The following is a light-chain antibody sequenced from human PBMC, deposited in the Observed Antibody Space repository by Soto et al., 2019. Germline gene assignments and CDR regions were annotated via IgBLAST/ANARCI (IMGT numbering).Light chain of an antibody. J-gene: IGKJ1*01. CDR2: GAS. CDR3: QQYGSSSWT. Sequence: EIVLTQSPGTLSLSPGERATLSCRASQSVSSSYLAWYQQKPGQAPRLLIYGASNRATGIPDRFSGSGSGTDFTLTIIRLEPEDFAVCYCQQYGSSSWTFGQGTKVDI. V-gene: IGKV3-20*01. CDR1: QSVSSSY.